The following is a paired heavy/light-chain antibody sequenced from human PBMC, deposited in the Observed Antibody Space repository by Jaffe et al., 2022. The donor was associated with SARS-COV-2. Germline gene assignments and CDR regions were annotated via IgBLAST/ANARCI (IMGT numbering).Light chain of an antibody. V-gene: IGLV8-61*01. Sequence: QTIVTQEPSLSVSPGGTVTLTCGLSSGSVSTTNLPNWYQQTPGQPPRTLIYGTNIRSSGVPDRFSGSFLGNKAALTITGAQSDDECDYYCLLYMGNGLWVFGGGTKLTVL. CDR1: SGSVSTTNL. CDR2: GTN. J-gene: IGLJ3*02. CDR3: LLYMGNGLWV.
Heavy chain of an antibody. J-gene: IGHJ5*02. Sequence: QVQLQESGPGLVKPSETLSLTCTVSGGSISGYYWGWIRQPPGKGLEFIGHIYYSGATVYNPSLRSRVTLSVDTSKNQFSLRLTSVTAADTAVYYCARYTCTGGTCYHLHPWGQGTLVTVSS. CDR3: ARYTCTGGTCYHLHP. V-gene: IGHV4-59*01. D-gene: IGHD2-15*01. CDR2: IYYSGAT. CDR1: GGSISGYY.